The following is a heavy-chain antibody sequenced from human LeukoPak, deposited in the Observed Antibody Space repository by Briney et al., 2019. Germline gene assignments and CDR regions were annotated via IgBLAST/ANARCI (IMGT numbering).Heavy chain of an antibody. CDR3: VKGPYWKDPSGAFDM. D-gene: IGHD1-1*01. Sequence: GGSLRLSCTASGFTFDDFSMHWVRQTPGKGPEWVAFISCDGGHTFYAASVKGRFTFSRDNSKNSLYCQMNSLKTEGTALYYCVKGPYWKDPSGAFDMGGQGTMVSISS. CDR1: GFTFDDFS. V-gene: IGHV3-43*01. J-gene: IGHJ3*02. CDR2: ISCDGGHT.